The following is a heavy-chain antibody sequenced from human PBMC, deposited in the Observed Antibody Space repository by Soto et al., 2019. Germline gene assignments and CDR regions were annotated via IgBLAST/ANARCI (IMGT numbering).Heavy chain of an antibody. V-gene: IGHV3-30*18. CDR2: ISYDGSNK. J-gene: IGHJ5*02. Sequence: QVQLVESGGGVVQPGRSLRLSCAASGFTFSSYGMHWVCQAPGMGLEWVAVISYDGSNKYYADSVKGRFTISRDNSKNTLYLQMNSLRAEDTAVYYCAKDHGSSGSQGWFDLWGQGTLVTVSS. CDR3: AKDHGSSGSQGWFDL. CDR1: GFTFSSYG. D-gene: IGHD6-19*01.